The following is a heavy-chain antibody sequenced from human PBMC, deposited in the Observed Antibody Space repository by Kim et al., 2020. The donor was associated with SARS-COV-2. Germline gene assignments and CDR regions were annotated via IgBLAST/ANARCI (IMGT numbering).Heavy chain of an antibody. V-gene: IGHV3-21*04. Sequence: GGSLRLSCAASGFTFSSYSMNWVRQAPGKGLEWVSSISSSSSYIYYADSVKGRFTISRDNAKNSLYLQMNSLRAEDTAVYYCARVVGIAAAGNPWGQGTLVTVSS. CDR3: ARVVGIAAAGNP. CDR2: ISSSSSYI. D-gene: IGHD6-13*01. J-gene: IGHJ5*02. CDR1: GFTFSSYS.